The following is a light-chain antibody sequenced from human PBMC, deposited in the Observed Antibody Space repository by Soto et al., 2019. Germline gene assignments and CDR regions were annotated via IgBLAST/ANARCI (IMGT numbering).Light chain of an antibody. Sequence: EIVLTQSAGTLSLSLGERATLSCRASQSVSSSYLAWYQQKPGQAPRLLIYGASSRATGIPDRFSGSGSATDFTPTISRLEAQDFAVYYCQQYGSSPEWTFGQGTKVDIK. CDR1: QSVSSSY. CDR2: GAS. J-gene: IGKJ1*01. V-gene: IGKV3-20*01. CDR3: QQYGSSPEWT.